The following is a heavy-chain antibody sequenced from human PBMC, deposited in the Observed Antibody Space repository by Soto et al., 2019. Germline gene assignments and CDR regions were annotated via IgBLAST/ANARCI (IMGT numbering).Heavy chain of an antibody. CDR1: GFTFSSHG. CDR2: ISYDGNNK. V-gene: IGHV3-30*18. D-gene: IGHD4-17*01. CDR3: AKDHLPTTITTPWFDP. J-gene: IGHJ5*02. Sequence: QVQLVGSGGGVVQPGRSLRLSCEASGFTFSSHGMHWVRQAPGKGLEWLAVISYDGNNKYYAASVKGRFTISRDNSKNTLYLQMNSLRAEDTAVYYCAKDHLPTTITTPWFDPWGQGTLVTVSS.